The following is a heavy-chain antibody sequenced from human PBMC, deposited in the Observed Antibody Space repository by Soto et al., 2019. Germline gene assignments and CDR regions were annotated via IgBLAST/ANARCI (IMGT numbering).Heavy chain of an antibody. CDR2: IYHSGSI. Sequence: PSETLSLTCAVSGGSISSSNWWSWVRQPPGKGLEWIGEIYHSGSINYNPSLKSRVTISVDKSKNQFSLRLSSVTAADTAMYYCATGSTGTTRYYYGMDVWGQGTTVTVSS. D-gene: IGHD4-4*01. V-gene: IGHV4-4*02. J-gene: IGHJ6*02. CDR1: GGSISSSNW. CDR3: ATGSTGTTRYYYGMDV.